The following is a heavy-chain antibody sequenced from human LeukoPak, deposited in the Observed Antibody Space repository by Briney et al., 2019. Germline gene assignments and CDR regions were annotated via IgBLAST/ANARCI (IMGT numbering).Heavy chain of an antibody. CDR1: GYTFTGYY. V-gene: IGHV1-2*02. J-gene: IGHJ4*02. CDR2: INPNSGGT. D-gene: IGHD3-10*01. Sequence: ASVKVSCKASGYTFTGYYMHWVRQAPGQGLEWMGWINPNSGGTNYAQKFQGRVTMTRDTSISTAYMELSRLRSDDTDVYYCARDREASMVRGVQYYFDYWGQGTLVTVSS. CDR3: ARDREASMVRGVQYYFDY.